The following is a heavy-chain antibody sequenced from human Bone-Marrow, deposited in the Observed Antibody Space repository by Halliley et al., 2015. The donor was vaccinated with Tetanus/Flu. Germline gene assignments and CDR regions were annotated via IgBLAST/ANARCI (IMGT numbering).Heavy chain of an antibody. V-gene: IGHV4-59*09. D-gene: IGHD3-22*01. Sequence: KYNYSLQSRVTISVDTSKNQFSLKLSSVTAADTAVYYCARGSDYYDSSGYYTPTHYYFDYWGQGTLVTVSS. CDR3: ARGSDYYDSSGYYTPTHYYFDY. J-gene: IGHJ4*02.